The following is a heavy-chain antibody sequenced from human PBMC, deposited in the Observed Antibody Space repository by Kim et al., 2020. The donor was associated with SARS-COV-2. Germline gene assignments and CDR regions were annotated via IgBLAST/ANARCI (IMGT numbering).Heavy chain of an antibody. CDR1: GGTFSSYA. CDR3: ARATRNYYDSSGHDDY. V-gene: IGHV1-69*04. Sequence: SVKVSCKASGGTFSSYAISWVRQAPGQGLEWMGRIIPILGIANYAQKFQGRVTITADKSTSTAYMELSSLRSEDTAVYYCARATRNYYDSSGHDDYWGQGTLVTVSS. D-gene: IGHD3-22*01. J-gene: IGHJ4*02. CDR2: IIPILGIA.